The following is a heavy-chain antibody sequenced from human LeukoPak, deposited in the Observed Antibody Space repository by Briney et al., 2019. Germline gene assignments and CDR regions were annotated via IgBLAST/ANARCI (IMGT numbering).Heavy chain of an antibody. CDR3: AKDSGSYYSYYFDY. CDR1: GFTFSSYG. CDR2: ISYDGSNK. V-gene: IGHV3-30*18. D-gene: IGHD1-26*01. Sequence: GGSLRLSCAASGFTFSSYGMHWVRQAPGKGLEWVAVISYDGSNKYYADSVKGRFTISRDNAKNSLYLQMNSLRAEDMALYYCAKDSGSYYSYYFDYWGQGTLVTVSS. J-gene: IGHJ4*02.